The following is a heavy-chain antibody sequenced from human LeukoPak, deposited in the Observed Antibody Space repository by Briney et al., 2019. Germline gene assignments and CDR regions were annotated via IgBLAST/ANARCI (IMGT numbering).Heavy chain of an antibody. CDR1: AFSFSKYS. J-gene: IGHJ4*02. CDR2: IKSSSVI. CDR3: ARDTNWAFDY. D-gene: IGHD2-8*01. Sequence: GGSLRLSCAASAFSFSKYSMNWVRQAPGKGLEWISYIKSSSVIYYADSVEGRFTISRDSAKDSLYLQMNSLRAEDTAVYYSARDTNWAFDYWGQGTPVTVSS. V-gene: IGHV3-48*01.